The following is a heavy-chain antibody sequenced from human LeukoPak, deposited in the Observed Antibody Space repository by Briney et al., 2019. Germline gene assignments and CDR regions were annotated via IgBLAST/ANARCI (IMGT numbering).Heavy chain of an antibody. CDR1: GGSISSGSYY. CDR3: ARATKYYYDSSGYNYYFDY. J-gene: IGHJ4*02. D-gene: IGHD3-22*01. V-gene: IGHV4-61*02. CDR2: IYTSGST. Sequence: PSQTLSLTCTVSGGSISSGSYYWSWIRQPAGKGLEWIGRIYTSGSTNYNPSLKSRVTISVDTSKNQFSLKPSSVTAADTAVYYCARATKYYYDSSGYNYYFDYWGQGTLVTVSS.